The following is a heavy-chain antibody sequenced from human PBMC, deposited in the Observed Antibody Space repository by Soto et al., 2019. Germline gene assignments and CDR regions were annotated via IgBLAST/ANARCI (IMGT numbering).Heavy chain of an antibody. Sequence: EVQLVESGGGLVQPGGSLRLSCAASGFTFSNYDMHWVRQVTGKGLEWVSTIGTAGDTYYPGSVKGRFTISRENAKNSLYLKMNSLRAEDTAVYYCASYRLISLCYFDYWGQGTLVTVSS. CDR3: ASYRLISLCYFDY. V-gene: IGHV3-13*01. J-gene: IGHJ4*02. CDR1: GFTFSNYD. CDR2: IGTAGDT. D-gene: IGHD3-16*02.